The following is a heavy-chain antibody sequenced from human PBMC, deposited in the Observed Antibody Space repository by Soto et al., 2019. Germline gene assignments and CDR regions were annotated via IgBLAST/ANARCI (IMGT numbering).Heavy chain of an antibody. CDR2: IIPLFGTP. J-gene: IGHJ4*02. CDR3: ASERVAEMATGGYFDN. Sequence: QVYLVQSGAEVKKPGSSVKVSCKTSGGTFSDLAFSWVRQAPRQGLEWVGGIIPLFGTPNYAREFQGRVSISADESSNTVYMELRSLRSEDTAVYYCASERVAEMATGGYFDNWGQGTLVTVSS. D-gene: IGHD5-12*01. CDR1: GGTFSDLA. V-gene: IGHV1-69*01.